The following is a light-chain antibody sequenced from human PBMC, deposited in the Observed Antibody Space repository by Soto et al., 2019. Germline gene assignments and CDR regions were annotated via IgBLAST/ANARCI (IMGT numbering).Light chain of an antibody. CDR3: QERSNWPPIT. CDR1: QSVGTS. CDR2: GAS. Sequence: EIVLTQSPVTLSLSPGERGTLSCRASQSVGTSLAWYQQKPGQAPRLHIYGASNRATGIPDRFSGSGSGTDFTLTISSLEPEDFAVYYCQERSNWPPITFGQGTRLEIK. J-gene: IGKJ5*01. V-gene: IGKV3-11*01.